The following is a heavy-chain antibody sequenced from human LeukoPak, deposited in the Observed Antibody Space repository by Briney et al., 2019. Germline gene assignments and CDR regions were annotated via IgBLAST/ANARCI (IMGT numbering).Heavy chain of an antibody. Sequence: GGSLRLSRGASGFTFSSYAMSWVRQAPGKGLEWVSAISGSGGSTYYADSVKGRFTISRDNSKNTLYLQMNSLRAEDTAVYYCAKQKGIAARWYFDLWGRGTLVTVSS. V-gene: IGHV3-23*01. D-gene: IGHD6-6*01. CDR3: AKQKGIAARWYFDL. CDR1: GFTFSSYA. J-gene: IGHJ2*01. CDR2: ISGSGGST.